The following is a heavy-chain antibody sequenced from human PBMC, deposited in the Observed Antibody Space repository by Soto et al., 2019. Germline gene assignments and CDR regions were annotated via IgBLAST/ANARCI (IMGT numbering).Heavy chain of an antibody. CDR3: AKDREQYSSSWYYFDY. CDR2: ISGSGGST. D-gene: IGHD6-13*01. V-gene: IGHV3-23*01. J-gene: IGHJ4*02. CDR1: GFTFSSYA. Sequence: GGSLRLSCAASGFTFSSYAMSWVRQDPGKGLEWVSAISGSGGSTYYADSVKGRFTISRDNSKNTLYLQMNSLRAEDTAVYYCAKDREQYSSSWYYFDYWGQGTLVTVSS.